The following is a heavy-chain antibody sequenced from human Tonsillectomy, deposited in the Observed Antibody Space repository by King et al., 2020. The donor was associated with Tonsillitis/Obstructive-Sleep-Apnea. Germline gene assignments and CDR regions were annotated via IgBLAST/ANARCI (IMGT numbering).Heavy chain of an antibody. CDR3: ARPTIYSYYMDV. D-gene: IGHD3-9*01. V-gene: IGHV4-59*08. CDR1: GGSISSYY. Sequence: LQLQESGPGLVKPSETLSLTCTVSGGSISSYYWSWIRQPPGKGLEWIGYIYYSGSTNYNPSLKSRVTISVDTSKNQFSLKLSSVTAADTAVYYCARPTIYSYYMDVWGKGTTVTVSS. J-gene: IGHJ6*03. CDR2: IYYSGST.